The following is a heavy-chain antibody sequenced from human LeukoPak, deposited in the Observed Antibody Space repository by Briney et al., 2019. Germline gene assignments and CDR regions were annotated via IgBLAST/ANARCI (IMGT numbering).Heavy chain of an antibody. J-gene: IGHJ5*02. CDR1: GGSISSGGYS. D-gene: IGHD5-18*01. Sequence: SETLSLTCAVSGGSISSGGYSWSWIRQPPGKGLEWIGYIYHSGSTYYNPSLKSRVTISVDRSKNQFSLKLSSVTAADTAVYYCAAHKGYSYGYYNWFDPWGQGTLVTVSS. V-gene: IGHV4-30-2*01. CDR2: IYHSGST. CDR3: AAHKGYSYGYYNWFDP.